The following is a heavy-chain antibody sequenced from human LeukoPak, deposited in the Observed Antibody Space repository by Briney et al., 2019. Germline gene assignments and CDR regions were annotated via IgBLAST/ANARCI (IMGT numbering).Heavy chain of an antibody. J-gene: IGHJ4*02. CDR2: INPNGGVT. V-gene: IGHV1-2*02. CDR1: GYTFTDYF. Sequence: ASVKVSCKTSGYTFTDYFMHWVRQAPGQGLGWMGWINPNGGVTNYAQNFQGRVTVTRDTSINTAYMELSRLRSDDTAVYFCTRSRELVAGFDYWGQGTLVTVSS. D-gene: IGHD2-8*02. CDR3: TRSRELVAGFDY.